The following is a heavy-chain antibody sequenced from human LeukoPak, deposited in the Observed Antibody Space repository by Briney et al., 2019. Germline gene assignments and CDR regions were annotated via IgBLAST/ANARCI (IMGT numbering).Heavy chain of an antibody. Sequence: GGSLRLSCAASGFTFSSYSMNWVRQAPGKGLEWVSYISSSSSTIYYADSVKGRFTISRDNAKNSLYLQMNSLRAEDTAVYYCARDLCSSTGFFFDYWGQEPWVPFSS. J-gene: IGHJ4*02. D-gene: IGHD2-2*01. CDR1: GFTFSSYS. CDR3: ARDLCSSTGFFFDY. V-gene: IGHV3-48*01. CDR2: ISSSSSTI.